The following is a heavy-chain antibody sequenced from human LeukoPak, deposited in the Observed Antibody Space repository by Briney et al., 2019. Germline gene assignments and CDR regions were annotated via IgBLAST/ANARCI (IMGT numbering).Heavy chain of an antibody. CDR3: AHLGYCSGGSCLVFDY. J-gene: IGHJ4*02. Sequence: SGPTLRKPTPTLTLTCTFSGFSLSTRGVGVGWIRQPPGKALEWLPLIYWDDDKRYSPSLKSRLTITKDTSKNQVVLTMTNMDPVDTATYYCAHLGYCSGGSCLVFDYWGQGTLVTVSS. V-gene: IGHV2-5*02. D-gene: IGHD2-15*01. CDR2: IYWDDDK. CDR1: GFSLSTRGVG.